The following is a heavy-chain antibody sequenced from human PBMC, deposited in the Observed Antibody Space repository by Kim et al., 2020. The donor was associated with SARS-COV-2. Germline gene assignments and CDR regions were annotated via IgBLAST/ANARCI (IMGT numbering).Heavy chain of an antibody. V-gene: IGHV1-2*06. D-gene: IGHD4-17*01. CDR2: INPNSGGT. CDR3: ARNPPLDDYGDYEAY. J-gene: IGHJ4*02. CDR1: GYTFTGYY. Sequence: ASVKVSCKASGYTFTGYYMHWVRQAPGQGLEWMGRINPNSGGTNYAQKFQGRVTMTRDTSISTAYMELSRLRSDDTAVYYCARNPPLDDYGDYEAYWGQGTLVTVSS.